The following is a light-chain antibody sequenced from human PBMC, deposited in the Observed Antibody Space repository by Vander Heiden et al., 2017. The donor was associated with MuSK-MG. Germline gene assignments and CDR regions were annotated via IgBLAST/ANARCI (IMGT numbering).Light chain of an antibody. CDR2: ASS. CDR3: QQANSFTLT. Sequence: DIQKTPSPSFVSAAVGGSVTIPGREGQGISSALAWSQPKPGKPPKLLIFASSSLQSGVPSRFSGSGSGTDFTLTISSLQPEDFATYYCQQANSFTLTFGGGTKVEIK. J-gene: IGKJ4*01. V-gene: IGKV1-12*01. CDR1: QGISSA.